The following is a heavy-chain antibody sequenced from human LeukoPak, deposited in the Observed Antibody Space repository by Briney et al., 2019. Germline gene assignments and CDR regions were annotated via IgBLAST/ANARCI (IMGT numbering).Heavy chain of an antibody. D-gene: IGHD4-23*01. V-gene: IGHV4-4*07. CDR1: GGSFNSYY. Sequence: SETLSLTCTVSGGSFNSYYWSWIRQPAGKGLAWIGRIYSSGSTNYNPSLKRRASMSVDTSKNQFPLKLTSVTAADTAVYYCARGGKATVVTMWGQGILVTVSS. CDR2: IYSSGST. CDR3: ARGGKATVVTM. J-gene: IGHJ1*01.